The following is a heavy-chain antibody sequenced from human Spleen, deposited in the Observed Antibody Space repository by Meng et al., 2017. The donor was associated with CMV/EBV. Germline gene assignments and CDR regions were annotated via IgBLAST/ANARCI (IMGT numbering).Heavy chain of an antibody. V-gene: IGHV4-59*01. CDR2: TVYGESL. CDR3: VGLMVGNGGRGH. D-gene: IGHD2-8*01. CDR1: GGSISTYY. Sequence: SETLSLTCTVSGGSISTYYWNWIRQSPGKGLEWIGQTVYGESLNYNPSLASRLSISIDTSKNQFSLNLNSVTAADTAVYYCVGLMVGNGGRGHWGQGILVTVSS. J-gene: IGHJ4*02.